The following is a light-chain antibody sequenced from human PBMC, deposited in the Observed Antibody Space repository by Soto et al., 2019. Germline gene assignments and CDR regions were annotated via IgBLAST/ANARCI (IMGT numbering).Light chain of an antibody. CDR3: QQYSSSPRT. V-gene: IGKV3-20*01. J-gene: IGKJ1*01. Sequence: EIVLTQSPATLSLSPGERATLSCRASQSVSSSYLSWYQQKPGQAPRLLIYAASSRATGLPDRFSGSGSGTDFTLTISRLQPEDFAVYYCQQYSSSPRTFGQGTKVEIK. CDR1: QSVSSSY. CDR2: AAS.